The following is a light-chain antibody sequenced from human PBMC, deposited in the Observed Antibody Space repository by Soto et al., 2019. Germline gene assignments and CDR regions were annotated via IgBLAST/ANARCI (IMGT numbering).Light chain of an antibody. V-gene: IGKV3-15*01. J-gene: IGKJ4*01. CDR1: QSVSSN. CDR2: GAS. CDR3: QQYDRSPL. Sequence: EIVMTQSPATLSVSPGERATLSCRASQSVSSNLAWYQQKPGQAPRLLIYGASTRATGIPARFSGSGSGTEFTLTISSLQSEDFAVYYCQQYDRSPLFGGGTKVEF.